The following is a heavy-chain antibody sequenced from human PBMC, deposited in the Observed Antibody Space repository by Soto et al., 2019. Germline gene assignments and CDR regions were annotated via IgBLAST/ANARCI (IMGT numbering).Heavy chain of an antibody. Sequence: QVQLVQSGAEVKKPGSSVKVSCKASGGTFSSYAISWVRQAPGQGLEWMGGFIPIFGTANYAQKFQGRVTITADESTSTAYMELSSLRSEDTAVYYCAREVWFGEPTEYYFDYWGQGTLVTVSS. CDR3: AREVWFGEPTEYYFDY. V-gene: IGHV1-69*12. CDR1: GGTFSSYA. J-gene: IGHJ4*02. CDR2: FIPIFGTA. D-gene: IGHD3-10*01.